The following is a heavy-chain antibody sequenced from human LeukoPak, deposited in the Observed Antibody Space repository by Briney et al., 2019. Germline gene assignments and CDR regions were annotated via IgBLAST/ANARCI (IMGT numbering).Heavy chain of an antibody. CDR1: GFTFADYA. Sequence: GGSLRLSCAASGFTFADYAMHWVRQAPGKGLEWVSGISWDSGSIGYADSVKGRFTISRDNAENSLSLQMNGLRAEDTAVYYCARGGGYDYWGQGTLVTVSS. CDR3: ARGGGYDY. D-gene: IGHD5-12*01. CDR2: ISWDSGSI. V-gene: IGHV3-9*01. J-gene: IGHJ4*02.